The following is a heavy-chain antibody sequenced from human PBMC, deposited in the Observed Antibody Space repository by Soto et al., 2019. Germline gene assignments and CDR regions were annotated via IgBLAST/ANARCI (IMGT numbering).Heavy chain of an antibody. J-gene: IGHJ4*02. CDR3: ATQMVRGVTHFDY. CDR1: GGSISSYY. V-gene: IGHV4-59*01. CDR2: IYYSGST. Sequence: SETLSLTCTVSGGSISSYYWSWIRQPPGKGLEWIGYIYYSGSTNYNPSLKSRVTISVDTSKNQFSLALSSVTAADTAVYYCATQMVRGVTHFDYWGQGTLVTVSS. D-gene: IGHD3-10*01.